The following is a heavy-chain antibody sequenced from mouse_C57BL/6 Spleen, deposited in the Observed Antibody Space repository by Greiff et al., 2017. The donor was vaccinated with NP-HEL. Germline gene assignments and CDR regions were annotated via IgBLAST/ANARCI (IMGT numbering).Heavy chain of an antibody. V-gene: IGHV1-81*01. CDR3: GRGVITTVVNFDY. CDR1: GYTFTSYG. CDR2: IYPRSGNT. Sequence: QVQLKESGAELARPGASVKLSCKASGYTFTSYGISWVKQRTGQGLEWIGEIYPRSGNTYYNEKFKGKATLTADKSSSTAYMELRSLTSEDSAVYFCGRGVITTVVNFDYWGQGTTLTVSS. D-gene: IGHD1-1*01. J-gene: IGHJ2*01.